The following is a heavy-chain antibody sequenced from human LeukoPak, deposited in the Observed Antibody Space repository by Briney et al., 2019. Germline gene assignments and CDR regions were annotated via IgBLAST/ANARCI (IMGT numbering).Heavy chain of an antibody. Sequence: PSETLSLTCAVYGGSFSGYYWSWIRQPPGKGLEWIGEINHSGSTNYNPSLKSRVTISVDTSKNQFSLKLSSVTAADTAVYYCARRAIDSSGYVCYFDYWGQGTLVTASS. CDR3: ARRAIDSSGYVCYFDY. D-gene: IGHD3-22*01. V-gene: IGHV4-34*01. J-gene: IGHJ4*02. CDR2: INHSGST. CDR1: GGSFSGYY.